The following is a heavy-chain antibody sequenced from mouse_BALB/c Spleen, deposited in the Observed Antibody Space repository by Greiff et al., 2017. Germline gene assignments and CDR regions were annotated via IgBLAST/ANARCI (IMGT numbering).Heavy chain of an antibody. CDR3: AREGRNGYDGFDY. J-gene: IGHJ2*01. CDR1: GFSLTGYG. CDR2: IWGDGST. D-gene: IGHD2-2*01. V-gene: IGHV2-6-7*01. Sequence: VQRVESGPGLVAPSQSLSITCTVSGFSLTGYGVNWVRQPPGKGLEWLGMIWGDGSTDYNSALKSRLSISKDNSKSQVFLKMNSLQTDDTARYYCAREGRNGYDGFDYWGQGTTLTVSS.